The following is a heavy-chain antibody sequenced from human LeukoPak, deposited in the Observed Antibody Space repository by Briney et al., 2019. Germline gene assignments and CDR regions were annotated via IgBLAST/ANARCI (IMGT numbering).Heavy chain of an antibody. J-gene: IGHJ6*02. CDR3: AREAPDYYDSSGYYLDTYYYYGMDV. V-gene: IGHV4-34*01. CDR2: INHSGST. Sequence: SETLSLTCAVYGGSFSGYYWSWIRQPPGKGLEWIGEINHSGSTNYNPSLKSRVTISVDTSKNQFSLKLSSVTAADTAVYYCAREAPDYYDSSGYYLDTYYYYGMDVWGQGTTVTVSS. D-gene: IGHD3-22*01. CDR1: GGSFSGYY.